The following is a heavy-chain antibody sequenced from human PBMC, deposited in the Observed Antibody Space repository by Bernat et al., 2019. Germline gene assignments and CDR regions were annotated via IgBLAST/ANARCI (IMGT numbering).Heavy chain of an antibody. D-gene: IGHD4-11*01. CDR2: INAGNGNT. V-gene: IGHV1-3*01. Sequence: QVQLVQSGAEVENPGASVKVSCKASGYTFTSYAMHWVRQAPGQRLEWMGWINAGNGNTEYSQNFQGRLTITRYTSASTAYMELSRLKSDDTAVYYCARLHYSAWHRQYFDYWGQGTLVTVSS. CDR3: ARLHYSAWHRQYFDY. J-gene: IGHJ4*02. CDR1: GYTFTSYA.